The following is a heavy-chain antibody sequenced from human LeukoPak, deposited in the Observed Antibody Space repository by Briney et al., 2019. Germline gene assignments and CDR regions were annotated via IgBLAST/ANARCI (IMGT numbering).Heavy chain of an antibody. CDR1: GFTFSSYA. CDR2: IKQDGSEK. CDR3: AREADYSAFDI. V-gene: IGHV3-7*01. D-gene: IGHD4-11*01. Sequence: GGSLRLSCAASGFTFSSYAMSWVRQAPGKGLEWVANIKQDGSEKYYVDSVKGRFTISRDNAKNSLYLQMNSLRAEDTAVYYCAREADYSAFDIWGQGTMVTVSS. J-gene: IGHJ3*02.